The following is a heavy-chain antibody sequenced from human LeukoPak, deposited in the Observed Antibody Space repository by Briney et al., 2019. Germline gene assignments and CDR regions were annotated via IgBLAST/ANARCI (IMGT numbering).Heavy chain of an antibody. CDR1: GYTFTSYG. CDR3: ARDPRSKTLRFLEWLLSPAFDI. J-gene: IGHJ3*02. D-gene: IGHD3-3*01. CDR2: ISAYNGNT. Sequence: EASVKVSCKASGYTFTSYGISWVRQAPGQGLEWMGWISAYNGNTNYAQKLQGRVTMTTDTSTSTAYMELRSLRSDDTAVYHCARDPRSKTLRFLEWLLSPAFDIWGQGTMVTVSS. V-gene: IGHV1-18*01.